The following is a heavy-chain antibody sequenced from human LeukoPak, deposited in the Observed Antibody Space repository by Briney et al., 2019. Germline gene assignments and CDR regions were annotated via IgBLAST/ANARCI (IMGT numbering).Heavy chain of an antibody. Sequence: ASVKVSCKASGYTFTSYGISWVRQAPGQGLEWMGWISAYNGNTNYAQKLQGRFTMTTDTSTSTAYMELRSLRSDDTAVYYCARDRHYYGSGSYYYFDYWGQGTLVTVSS. J-gene: IGHJ4*02. CDR2: ISAYNGNT. CDR3: ARDRHYYGSGSYYYFDY. V-gene: IGHV1-18*01. D-gene: IGHD3-10*01. CDR1: GYTFTSYG.